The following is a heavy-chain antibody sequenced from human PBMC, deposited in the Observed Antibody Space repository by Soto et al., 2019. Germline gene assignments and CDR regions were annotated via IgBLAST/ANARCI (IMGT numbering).Heavy chain of an antibody. Sequence: SQTLSLTCAISGDSVSSNSAVWNWIRQSPSRGLEWLGRTYYRSQWHYEYAVFVQSRISIDPGTSKNQFSLQLNSVTPEDTAVYYCVRLVGNSWLDHWGQGTLVTVSS. CDR1: GDSVSSNSAV. V-gene: IGHV6-1*01. CDR3: VRLVGNSWLDH. J-gene: IGHJ4*02. D-gene: IGHD3-9*01. CDR2: TYYRSQWHY.